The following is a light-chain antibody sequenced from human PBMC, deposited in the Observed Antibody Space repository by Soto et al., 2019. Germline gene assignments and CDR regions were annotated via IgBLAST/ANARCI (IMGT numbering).Light chain of an antibody. CDR2: ENN. CDR3: QSYDTSNHVV. J-gene: IGLJ7*01. CDR1: SDSIASNS. Sequence: NFMLTQPHSVSESPGKTVTISCTGSSDSIASNSVQWYQQRPGSAPTTVIYENNERPSGVPHRFSGSIDRSSNSASLTISGLKPEDEADYYCQSYDTSNHVVFGGGTQLTVL. V-gene: IGLV6-57*02.